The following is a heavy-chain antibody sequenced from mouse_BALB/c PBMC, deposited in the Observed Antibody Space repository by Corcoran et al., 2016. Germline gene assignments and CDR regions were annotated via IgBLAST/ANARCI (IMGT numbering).Heavy chain of an antibody. J-gene: IGHJ1*01. CDR3: ARWEWYFDV. Sequence: EDQLQQSGAELVKPGASVKLSCTASGFNIKDTYMHWVKQRPEQGLEWIGRIDPANGNTKYDPKFQGKATITADTSSNTAYLQLSSLTSEDTAVYYCARWEWYFDVWGAGTTVTVSS. D-gene: IGHD4-1*01. CDR1: GFNIKDTY. CDR2: IDPANGNT. V-gene: IGHV14-3*02.